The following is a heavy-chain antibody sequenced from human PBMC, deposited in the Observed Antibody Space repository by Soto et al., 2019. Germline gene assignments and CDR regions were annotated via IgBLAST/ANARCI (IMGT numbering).Heavy chain of an antibody. J-gene: IGHJ6*02. Sequence: PSETLSLTCAVYGGSFSGYYWSWIRQPPGKGLEWIGYIYYTGITHLNPSLKSRLTMAVDTSKNEFSLKLTSVTAADTAVYYCARAAPSRISSYGMDVWGQGTTVTVSS. CDR3: ARAAPSRISSYGMDV. CDR2: IYYTGIT. D-gene: IGHD6-6*01. V-gene: IGHV4-34*10. CDR1: GGSFSGYY.